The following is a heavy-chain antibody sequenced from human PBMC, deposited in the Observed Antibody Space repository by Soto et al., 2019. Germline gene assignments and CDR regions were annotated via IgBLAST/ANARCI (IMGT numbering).Heavy chain of an antibody. J-gene: IGHJ5*02. CDR1: GFTFSSYS. Sequence: EVQLVESGGGLVQPGGSLRLSCAASGFTFSSYSMNWVRQATGKGLEWVSYISSSSSTIYYADSVKGRFIISRDNAKNSLYLQMNSLIDEDTAVYYWAREGTRGGFLNGFDPWGQGTLVTVSS. D-gene: IGHD3-10*01. CDR3: AREGTRGGFLNGFDP. V-gene: IGHV3-48*02. CDR2: ISSSSSTI.